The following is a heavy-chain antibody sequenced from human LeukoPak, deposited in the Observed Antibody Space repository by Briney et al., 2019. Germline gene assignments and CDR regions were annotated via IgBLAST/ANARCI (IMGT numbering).Heavy chain of an antibody. V-gene: IGHV4-39*01. CDR2: IYYSGST. J-gene: IGHJ5*02. CDR1: GGSISSSSYS. CDR3: ARRFASSGYFSYNWFDP. Sequence: SSETLSLTCTVSGGSISSSSYSWGWIRQPPGKGLEWIGSIYYSGSTYYNPSLKSRVTISVDTSKNQFSLKLSSVTAADTAVYYCARRFASSGYFSYNWFDPWGQGTLVTVSS. D-gene: IGHD3-22*01.